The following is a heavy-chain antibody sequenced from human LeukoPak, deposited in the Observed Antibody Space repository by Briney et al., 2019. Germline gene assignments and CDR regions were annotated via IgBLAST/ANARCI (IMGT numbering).Heavy chain of an antibody. CDR3: ARGDSSSWFKYYGMDV. CDR1: GFTVSSNY. V-gene: IGHV3-53*04. D-gene: IGHD6-13*01. CDR2: IYSGGST. Sequence: GGSLRLSCAASGFTVSSNYMSWVRQAPGKGLEWVSVIYSGGSTYYADSVKGRFTISRHNSKNTLYLQMNSLRAEDTAVYYCARGDSSSWFKYYGMDVWAKGPRSPSP. J-gene: IGHJ6*02.